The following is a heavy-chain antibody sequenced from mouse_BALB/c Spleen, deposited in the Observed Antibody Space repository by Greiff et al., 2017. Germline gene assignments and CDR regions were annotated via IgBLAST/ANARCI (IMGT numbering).Heavy chain of an antibody. D-gene: IGHD2-4*01. CDR2: ISSGSSTI. CDR3: ARGNYDYYYAMDY. V-gene: IGHV5-17*02. Sequence: EVQVVESGGGLVQPGGSRKLSCAASGFTFSSFGMHWVRQAPEKGLEWVAYISSGSSTIYYADTVKGRFTISRDNPKNTLFLQMTSLRSEDTAMYYCARGNYDYYYAMDYWGQGTSVTVSS. CDR1: GFTFSSFG. J-gene: IGHJ4*01.